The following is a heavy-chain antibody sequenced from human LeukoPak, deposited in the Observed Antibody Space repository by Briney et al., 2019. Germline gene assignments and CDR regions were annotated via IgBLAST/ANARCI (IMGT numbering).Heavy chain of an antibody. CDR2: IWYDGSKK. Sequence: GRSPRLSCEASGFTFSSYGMHWVRQAPDKGLEWVAVIWYDGSKKYYADSVKGRFTISRDNSKNTLYLQMNSLRGEDTAVYYCARDLAARHFDYWGQGTLVTVSS. D-gene: IGHD6-6*01. V-gene: IGHV3-33*01. J-gene: IGHJ4*02. CDR3: ARDLAARHFDY. CDR1: GFTFSSYG.